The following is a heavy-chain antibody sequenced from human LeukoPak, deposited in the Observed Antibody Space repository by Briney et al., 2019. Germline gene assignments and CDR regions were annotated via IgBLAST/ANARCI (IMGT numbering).Heavy chain of an antibody. D-gene: IGHD5-24*01. CDR3: ARDQMANDY. V-gene: IGHV3-48*03. CDR1: GFIFSDYE. Sequence: GGSLRLSCAASGFIFSDYEINWVRQAPGKGLEWISYISDTDTTRHYGDSVKGRFSVSRDNSKNTLYLQMGSLRAEDMAVYYCARDQMANDYWGQGTLVTVSS. CDR2: ISDTDTTR. J-gene: IGHJ4*02.